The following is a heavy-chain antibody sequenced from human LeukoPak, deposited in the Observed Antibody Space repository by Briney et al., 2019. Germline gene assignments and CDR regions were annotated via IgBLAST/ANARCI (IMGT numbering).Heavy chain of an antibody. Sequence: GGSLRLSCAASGFTFSSYAMSWVRQAPGKGLEWVSAISGSGGSTYYADSVKGRFTISRDNSKNTLYLQMDSLRAEDTAVYYCAKLELVVVFFDYWGQGTLVTVSS. V-gene: IGHV3-23*01. D-gene: IGHD3-22*01. J-gene: IGHJ4*02. CDR2: ISGSGGST. CDR3: AKLELVVVFFDY. CDR1: GFTFSSYA.